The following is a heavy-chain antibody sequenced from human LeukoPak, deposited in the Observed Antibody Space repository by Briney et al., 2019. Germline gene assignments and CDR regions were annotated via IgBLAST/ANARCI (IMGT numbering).Heavy chain of an antibody. Sequence: GASVKVSCKTSGYTFTAYYMHWVRQAPGQGLEWMGWINPNSGGTNYAQKFQGRVTMTRDTSISTAYMELSRLRSDDTAVYYCAREVGFTYLLFDYWGQGTLVTVSS. CDR1: GYTFTAYY. J-gene: IGHJ4*02. V-gene: IGHV1-2*02. D-gene: IGHD1-26*01. CDR2: INPNSGGT. CDR3: AREVGFTYLLFDY.